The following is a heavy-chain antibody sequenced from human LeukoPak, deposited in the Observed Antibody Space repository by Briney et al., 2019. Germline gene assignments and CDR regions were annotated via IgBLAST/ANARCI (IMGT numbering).Heavy chain of an antibody. CDR2: IYYSGST. Sequence: PSETLSLTCAVSGGSISSSSYYWGWIRQPPGKGLEWIGIIYYSGSTYYNVSLKSRVTISVDTSKNQFSLKLSSVTAADTAVYYCARTRYSYGAVFDYWGQGTLVTVSS. V-gene: IGHV4-39*01. J-gene: IGHJ4*02. CDR3: ARTRYSYGAVFDY. CDR1: GGSISSSSYY. D-gene: IGHD5-18*01.